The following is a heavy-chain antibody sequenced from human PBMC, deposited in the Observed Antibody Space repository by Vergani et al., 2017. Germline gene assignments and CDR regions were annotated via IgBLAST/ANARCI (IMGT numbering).Heavy chain of an antibody. CDR1: GFTFSSYA. J-gene: IGHJ6*03. CDR2: ISGSGGST. V-gene: IGHV3-23*01. CDR3: AKDQDRDVWSGDYYYYYYDYMDV. D-gene: IGHD3-3*01. Sequence: EVQLLESGGGLVQPGGSLRLSCAASGFTFSSYAMSWVRQAPGKGLEWVSAISGSGGSTYYADSVKGRFTISRDNSKNTLYLQMNSLRAEDTAVYYCAKDQDRDVWSGDYYYYYYDYMDVWGKGTTVTVS.